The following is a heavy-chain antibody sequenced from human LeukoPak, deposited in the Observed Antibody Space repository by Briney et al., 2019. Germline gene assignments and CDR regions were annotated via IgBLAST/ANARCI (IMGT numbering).Heavy chain of an antibody. CDR1: AGSISSYF. CDR3: ARSTPYDYVWGSYRPDDAFDI. CDR2: IYTSGST. V-gene: IGHV4-4*07. J-gene: IGHJ3*02. Sequence: PSXTLSLTCTVSAGSISSYFWSWIRQPAGKGLEWIGHIYTSGSTNYNPSFKSRVTISVDTSKNQFSLTLISVTAADTAVYYCARSTPYDYVWGSYRPDDAFDIWGQGTMVTVSS. D-gene: IGHD3-16*02.